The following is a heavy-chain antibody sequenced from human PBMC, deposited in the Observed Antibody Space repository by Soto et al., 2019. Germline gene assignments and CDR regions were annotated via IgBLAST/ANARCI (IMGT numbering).Heavy chain of an antibody. V-gene: IGHV4-4*02. CDR3: ARFGHQIVLVPAAQDDGVDY. CDR1: GGSISSSNW. CDR2: IYHSGST. Sequence: QVQLQESGPGLVKPSGTLSLTCAVSGGSISSSNWWSWVRQPPGKGLEWIGEIYHSGSTNYNPSLKSRVTISVDKSKNQFSLKLSSVTAEDTAVYYCARFGHQIVLVPAAQDDGVDYWGQGTLVTVSS. D-gene: IGHD2-2*01. J-gene: IGHJ4*02.